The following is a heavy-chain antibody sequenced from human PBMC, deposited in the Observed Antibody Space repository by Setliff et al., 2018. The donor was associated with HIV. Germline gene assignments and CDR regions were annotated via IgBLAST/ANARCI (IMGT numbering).Heavy chain of an antibody. Sequence: SETLSLTCTVSGGSISSSDYYWGWIRQPPGKGLEWIGSIFYTGSTYYNPSLKSRVTISVDTSKNQFSLILNSVPAADTAVYYCARRFGRALPDWGQGTLVTVSS. D-gene: IGHD1-26*01. CDR2: IFYTGST. J-gene: IGHJ4*02. CDR1: GGSISSSDYY. V-gene: IGHV4-39*01. CDR3: ARRFGRALPD.